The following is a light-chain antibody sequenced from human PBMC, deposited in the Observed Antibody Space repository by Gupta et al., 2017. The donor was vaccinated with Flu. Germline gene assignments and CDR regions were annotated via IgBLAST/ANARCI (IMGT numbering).Light chain of an antibody. CDR1: QSVSSSY. CDR2: GAS. J-gene: IGKJ2*01. Sequence: GTRSWAPGERATLSCRASQSVSSSYLAWYQQKPGQAPRLLIYGASSRATGIPDRFSGSGSGTDFTLTISRLEPEDVAVYYCQQYGSSPYTFGQGTKLEIK. CDR3: QQYGSSPYT. V-gene: IGKV3-20*01.